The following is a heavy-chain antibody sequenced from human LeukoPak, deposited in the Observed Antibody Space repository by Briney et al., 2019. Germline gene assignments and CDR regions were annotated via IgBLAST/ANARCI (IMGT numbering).Heavy chain of an antibody. CDR1: GGTFNSYA. CDR2: ISAYNGNT. Sequence: GASVKVSCKASGGTFNSYAISWVRQAPGQGLEWMGWISAYNGNTNYAQKLQGRVTMTTDTSTSTAYMEPRSLRSDDTAVYYCARAGLVRGVIVYWGQGTLVTVSS. D-gene: IGHD3-10*01. J-gene: IGHJ4*02. V-gene: IGHV1-18*01. CDR3: ARAGLVRGVIVY.